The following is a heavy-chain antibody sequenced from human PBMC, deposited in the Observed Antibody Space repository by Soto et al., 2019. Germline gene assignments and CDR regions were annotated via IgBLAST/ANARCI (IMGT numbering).Heavy chain of an antibody. Sequence: QVQLVESEGGVVQPGRSLRLSCTASGFTFSNYGMHWVRQAPGKGLEWVTVISYDGNVAYYADSVKGRFTSSRDNSTNTLYLQMNSLRTADTAVYYCAKEGPITNWYFDYWGQGTLVTVSS. D-gene: IGHD1-1*01. CDR1: GFTFSNYG. CDR2: ISYDGNVA. J-gene: IGHJ4*02. CDR3: AKEGPITNWYFDY. V-gene: IGHV3-30*18.